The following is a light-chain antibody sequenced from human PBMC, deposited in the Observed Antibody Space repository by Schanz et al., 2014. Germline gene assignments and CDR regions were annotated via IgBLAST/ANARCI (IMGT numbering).Light chain of an antibody. CDR1: SSDVGGYDF. V-gene: IGLV2-14*01. CDR2: EVN. J-gene: IGLJ3*02. Sequence: QSALTQPASVSGSPGQSITISCTGTSSDVGGYDFVSWYQQHPDKAPKLMIYEVNKRPSGVPDRFSGSKSGNTASLTISGLQPEDEADYYCSSFTSTNTWVFGGGTKLTVL. CDR3: SSFTSTNTWV.